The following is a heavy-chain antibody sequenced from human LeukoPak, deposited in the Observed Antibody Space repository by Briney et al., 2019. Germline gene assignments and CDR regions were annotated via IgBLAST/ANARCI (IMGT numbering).Heavy chain of an antibody. CDR2: IYYSGGT. D-gene: IGHD1/OR15-1a*01. V-gene: IGHV4-59*08. CDR1: GGSIGNYY. Sequence: SETLSLTCTVSGGSIGNYYWSWIRQPPGKGLEWIGYIYYSGGTYYSPSLKSRVTISLDTSKNQFSLKLSSMTAADTAVYYCARQRVNKWNNLWSFDYWGQGTLVTVSS. CDR3: ARQRVNKWNNLWSFDY. J-gene: IGHJ4*02.